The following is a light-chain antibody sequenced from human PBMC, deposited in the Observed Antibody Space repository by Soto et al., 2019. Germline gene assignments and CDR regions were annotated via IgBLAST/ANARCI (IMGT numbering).Light chain of an antibody. CDR3: SSYTNTTTVV. Sequence: QSALTQVPSVSWSPGQSISIPCTGTSSDVGGYDYVSWYQQHPRKAPKLMIDNVNYRPSGVSNRFSGSKSGKTAYLTISGLQAEDEANYYCSSYTNTTTVVFGGGTELTVL. V-gene: IGLV2-14*03. CDR1: SSDVGGYDY. CDR2: NVN. J-gene: IGLJ2*01.